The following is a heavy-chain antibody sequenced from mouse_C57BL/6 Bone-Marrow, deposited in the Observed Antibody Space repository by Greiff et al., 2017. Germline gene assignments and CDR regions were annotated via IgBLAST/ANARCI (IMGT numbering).Heavy chain of an antibody. J-gene: IGHJ2*01. Sequence: QVQLQQPGAELVKPGASVKLSCKASGYTFTSYWITWVKQRPGQGLEWIGDIYPGSGSTNYNEKFKSKATLTVDTSSSTASMQLSSLTSEDSAVYYCAPMISYCFDYWGQGTTLTVSS. CDR1: GYTFTSYW. D-gene: IGHD2-3*01. CDR2: IYPGSGST. CDR3: APMISYCFDY. V-gene: IGHV1-55*01.